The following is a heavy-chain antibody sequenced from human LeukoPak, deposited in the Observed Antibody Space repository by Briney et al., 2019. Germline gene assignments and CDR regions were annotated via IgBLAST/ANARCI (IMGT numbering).Heavy chain of an antibody. Sequence: ASVKVSCKASGYTFTSYYMHWVRQAPGQGLEWMGIINPSGGSTSYAQKFQGRVTMTRDTSTSTVYMELSSLRSEDTAVYYCARDPAYYDFWSGPYYYGMDVWGQGATVTVSS. CDR3: ARDPAYYDFWSGPYYYGMDV. V-gene: IGHV1-46*01. CDR2: INPSGGST. CDR1: GYTFTSYY. D-gene: IGHD3-3*01. J-gene: IGHJ6*02.